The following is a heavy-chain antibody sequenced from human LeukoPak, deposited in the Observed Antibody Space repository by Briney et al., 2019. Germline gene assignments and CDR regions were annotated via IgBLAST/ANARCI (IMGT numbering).Heavy chain of an antibody. D-gene: IGHD5-12*01. J-gene: IGHJ3*02. CDR2: ISGRNTGT. V-gene: IGHV3-23*01. CDR3: ARDGSYPDAFDI. CDR1: GFNFRIHD. Sequence: GGSLRLSCAASGFNFRIHDMSWVRQAPGKGLEWVSTISGRNTGTYYADSVKGRFTISRDNSKNTLYLQMNSLRAEDTAVYYCARDGSYPDAFDIWGQGTMVTVSS.